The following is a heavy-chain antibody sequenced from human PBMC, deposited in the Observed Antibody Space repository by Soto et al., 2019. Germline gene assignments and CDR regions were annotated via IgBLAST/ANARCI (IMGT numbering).Heavy chain of an antibody. CDR1: GGSFSGYY. V-gene: IGHV4-34*01. CDR2: INHSGST. D-gene: IGHD5-12*01. J-gene: IGHJ6*03. CDR3: ARGRLQSPYYYYYYMDV. Sequence: SDTLSLTCAVYGGSFSGYYWSWIRQPPGKGLEWIGEINHSGSTNYNPSLKSRVTISVDTSKNQFSLKLSSVTAADTAVYYCARGRLQSPYYYYYYMDVWGKGTTVTVSS.